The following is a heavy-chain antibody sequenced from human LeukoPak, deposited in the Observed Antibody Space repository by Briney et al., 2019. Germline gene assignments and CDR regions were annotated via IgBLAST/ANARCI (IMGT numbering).Heavy chain of an antibody. Sequence: GGSLRLSCAASGFTFSSYGMHWVRQAPGKGLEWVAFIRYDGSNKYYADSVKGRFTISRDNSKNTLYLQMNSLRAEDTAVYYCAKARPPYGSGTYNWFDPWGQGTLVTVSS. CDR1: GFTFSSYG. J-gene: IGHJ5*02. V-gene: IGHV3-30*02. D-gene: IGHD3-10*01. CDR3: AKARPPYGSGTYNWFDP. CDR2: IRYDGSNK.